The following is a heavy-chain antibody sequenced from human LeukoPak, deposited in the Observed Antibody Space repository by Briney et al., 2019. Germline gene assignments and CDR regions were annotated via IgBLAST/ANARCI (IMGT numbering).Heavy chain of an antibody. D-gene: IGHD3-22*01. J-gene: IGHJ4*02. CDR3: ARASGGYYLFDY. CDR1: GFTVSTNY. V-gene: IGHV3-53*01. Sequence: GSLRLSCAASGFTVSTNYMSWVRQAPGKGLEWASSIYSGGSTYYADSVKGRFTISRDNSKNTLYLQMNSLRAEDTAMYYCARASGGYYLFDYWGQGTLVTVSS. CDR2: IYSGGST.